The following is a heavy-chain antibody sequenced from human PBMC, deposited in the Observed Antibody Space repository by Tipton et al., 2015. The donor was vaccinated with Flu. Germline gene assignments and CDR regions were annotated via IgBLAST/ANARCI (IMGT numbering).Heavy chain of an antibody. CDR2: LYTAGGT. D-gene: IGHD3-16*01. CDR1: GASISSGSFY. J-gene: IGHJ4*02. CDR3: ARQRSYYDTSGSRGGGFYLDY. Sequence: TLSLTCTVSGASISSGSFYWTWLRQPAGKGLEWIGRLYTAGGTTYNSSLKSRVTISLDTPKNQFSLSLNSVTAADTAVYFCARQRSYYDTSGSRGGGFYLDYWGQGALVTVSS. V-gene: IGHV4-61*02.